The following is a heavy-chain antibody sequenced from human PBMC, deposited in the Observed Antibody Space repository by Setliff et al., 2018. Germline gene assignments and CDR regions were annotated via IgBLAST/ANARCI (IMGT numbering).Heavy chain of an antibody. CDR2: IYPGDSDT. Sequence: GESLKISCKDSGYSFTGYWIGWVRQMPGKGLEWMGIIYPGDSDTRYSPSFQGQVTISADKSISTAYLQWSSLKASDTAMYYCARVGWGPQQLVPYNWFDPWGQGTLVTVSS. J-gene: IGHJ5*02. CDR3: ARVGWGPQQLVPYNWFDP. CDR1: GYSFTGYW. D-gene: IGHD6-13*01. V-gene: IGHV5-51*01.